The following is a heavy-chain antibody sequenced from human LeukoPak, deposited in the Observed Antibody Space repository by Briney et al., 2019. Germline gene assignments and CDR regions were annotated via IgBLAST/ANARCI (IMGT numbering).Heavy chain of an antibody. D-gene: IGHD3-22*01. V-gene: IGHV1-18*01. CDR3: ARTYYDSRNYYYGMDV. Sequence: ASVKVSCKASGYTFTSYGISWVRQAPGQGLEWMGWISAYNGNTNYAQKLQGRVTMTTDTSTSTAYMEPRSLRSDDTAVYYCARTYYDSRNYYYGMDVWGQGTTVTVSS. J-gene: IGHJ6*02. CDR1: GYTFTSYG. CDR2: ISAYNGNT.